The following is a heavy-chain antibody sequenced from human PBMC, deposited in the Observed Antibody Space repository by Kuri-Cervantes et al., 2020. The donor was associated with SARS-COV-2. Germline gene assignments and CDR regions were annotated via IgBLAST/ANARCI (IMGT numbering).Heavy chain of an antibody. CDR1: GFTFSSYW. CDR2: IKQDGSEK. V-gene: IGHV3-7*01. CDR3: ARDTGGTMIYYYYYYGVDV. Sequence: GGSLRLSCEASGFTFSSYWMSWVRQAPGKGLEWVANIKQDGSEKYYVDSVKGRFTISRDNAKNSLYLQMNSLRAEDTAVYYCARDTGGTMIYYYYYYGVDVWGQGTTVTVSS. J-gene: IGHJ6*02. D-gene: IGHD2-8*02.